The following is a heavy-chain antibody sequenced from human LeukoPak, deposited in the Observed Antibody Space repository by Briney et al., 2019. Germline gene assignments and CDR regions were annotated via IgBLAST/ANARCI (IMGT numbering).Heavy chain of an antibody. D-gene: IGHD4-17*01. V-gene: IGHV3-23*01. Sequence: GGSLRLSCAASGFTFSSYAMSWVRQAPGKGLEWVSAIGGNGGSTYYEDSVKGRFTISRDNSKNTLYLQMNSLRAEDTAVYYCAKFYYGDRKNADYWGQGTLVTVSS. J-gene: IGHJ4*02. CDR3: AKFYYGDRKNADY. CDR2: IGGNGGST. CDR1: GFTFSSYA.